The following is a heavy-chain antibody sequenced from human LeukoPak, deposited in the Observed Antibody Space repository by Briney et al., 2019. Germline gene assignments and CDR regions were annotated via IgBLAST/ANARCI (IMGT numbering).Heavy chain of an antibody. Sequence: PSETLSLTCAVYGGSFSGYYWSWIRQPPGKGLEWIGEINHSGSTYYNPSLKSRVTISVDTSKNQFSLKLSSVTAADTAVYYCARELGDYGGKSYYFDYWGQGTLVTVSS. D-gene: IGHD4-23*01. J-gene: IGHJ4*02. CDR1: GGSFSGYY. V-gene: IGHV4-34*01. CDR3: ARELGDYGGKSYYFDY. CDR2: INHSGST.